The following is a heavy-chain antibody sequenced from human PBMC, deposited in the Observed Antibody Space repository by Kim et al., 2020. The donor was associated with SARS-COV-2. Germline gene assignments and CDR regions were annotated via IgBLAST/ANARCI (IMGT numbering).Heavy chain of an antibody. J-gene: IGHJ4*02. Sequence: FYADSVKGRFTISRDKSKNTLYLQMNGLRAEDTAFYYCAKVNYNYGHSNYWGQGTLVTVSS. CDR3: AKVNYNYGHSNY. D-gene: IGHD3-3*01. V-gene: IGHV3-23*01.